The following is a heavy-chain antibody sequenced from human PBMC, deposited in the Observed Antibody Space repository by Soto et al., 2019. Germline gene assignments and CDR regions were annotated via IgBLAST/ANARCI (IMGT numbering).Heavy chain of an antibody. CDR1: GFTFSSYG. V-gene: IGHV3-21*01. Sequence: PGGSLRLSCAASGFTFSSYGMHWVRQAPGKGLEWVSSISTTSTYTHYADSLKGRFTISRDNAKKLLYLEMDSRRAEDTAVYYCARDDGLSSTNVKAFEIWGQGTKVTVSS. J-gene: IGHJ3*02. D-gene: IGHD2-2*01. CDR3: ARDDGLSSTNVKAFEI. CDR2: ISTTSTYT.